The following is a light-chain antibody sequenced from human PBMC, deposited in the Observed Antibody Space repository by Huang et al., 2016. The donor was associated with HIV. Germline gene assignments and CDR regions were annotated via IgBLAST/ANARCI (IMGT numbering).Light chain of an antibody. V-gene: IGKV3-15*01. Sequence: EIIMTQSPATLSVSPGERATLSCRASQSVGSNSAWYQQKPGQAPRLLLFGASKRATGIPARFSGSGSGTEFTLTISSLQSEDFAVYYCQQYNTPPTTFGPGTRVDLK. J-gene: IGKJ3*01. CDR2: GAS. CDR3: QQYNTPPTT. CDR1: QSVGSN.